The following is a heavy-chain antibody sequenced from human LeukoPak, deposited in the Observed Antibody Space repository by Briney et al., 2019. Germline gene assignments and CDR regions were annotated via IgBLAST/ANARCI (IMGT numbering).Heavy chain of an antibody. CDR2: ISYDGSNK. D-gene: IGHD2-15*01. CDR1: GFTFSSYA. V-gene: IGHV3-30*04. CDR3: ARGTYCSGGSCSFYLYGMDV. Sequence: PGRSLRLSCAASGFTFSSYAMHWVRQAPGKGLEWVAVISYDGSNKYYADSVKGRFTISRDNSKNTLYLQMNSLRAEDTAVYYCARGTYCSGGSCSFYLYGMDVWGQGTTVTVSS. J-gene: IGHJ6*02.